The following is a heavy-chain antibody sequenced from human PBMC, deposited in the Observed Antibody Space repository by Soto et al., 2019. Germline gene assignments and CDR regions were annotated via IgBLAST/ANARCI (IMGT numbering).Heavy chain of an antibody. CDR2: ISSSSSTI. CDR3: ARDQGKVYYYYMDV. Sequence: PGGSLRLSCAASGFTFSSYSMNWVRQAPGKGLEWVSYISSSSSTIYYADSVKGQFTISRDNAKNSLYLQMNSLRAEDTAVYYCARDQGKVYYYYMDVWGKGTTVTVSS. J-gene: IGHJ6*03. CDR1: GFTFSSYS. V-gene: IGHV3-48*01.